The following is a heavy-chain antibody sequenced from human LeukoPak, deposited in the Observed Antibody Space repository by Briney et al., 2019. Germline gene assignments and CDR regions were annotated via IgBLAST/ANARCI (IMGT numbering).Heavy chain of an antibody. CDR3: ARDHPTVVTTGDY. CDR1: GFTFSSYS. D-gene: IGHD4-23*01. J-gene: IGHJ4*02. CDR2: ISSSSSYI. V-gene: IGHV3-21*01. Sequence: GGSLGLSCAASGFTFSSYSMNWVRQAPGKGLEWVSSISSSSSYIYYADSVKGRFTISRDNAKNSLYLQMNSLRAEDTAVYYCARDHPTVVTTGDYWGQGTLVTVSS.